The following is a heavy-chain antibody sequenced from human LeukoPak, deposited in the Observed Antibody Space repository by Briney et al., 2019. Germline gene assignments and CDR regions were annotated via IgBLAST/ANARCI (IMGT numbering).Heavy chain of an antibody. CDR3: ARGQGTVATH. D-gene: IGHD5-12*01. J-gene: IGHJ4*02. Sequence: SETLSLTCAVSGGSFSGYYWTWIRQPPGKGLEWIGEINHSGSANYNPSLMSRVTISLDTSKNHFSLNLSSVTTADTAVYYCARGQGTVATHWGQGTLVTVSS. CDR2: INHSGSA. V-gene: IGHV4-34*01. CDR1: GGSFSGYY.